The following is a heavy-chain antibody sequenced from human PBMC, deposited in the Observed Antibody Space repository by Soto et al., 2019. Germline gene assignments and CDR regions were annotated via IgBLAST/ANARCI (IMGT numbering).Heavy chain of an antibody. V-gene: IGHV4-61*01. Sequence: SETLSLTCTVSGGSVSTGMKYWGWVRQPPGKALEFIGYMYKTGETLLNSSLKSRVTLSMETSKNQLSLTLSSVTAADTAVYFCMKAHESGDFLGMSVWGPGTTVTVSS. CDR2: MYKTGET. CDR1: GGSVSTGMKY. D-gene: IGHD3-10*01. J-gene: IGHJ6*02. CDR3: MKAHESGDFLGMSV.